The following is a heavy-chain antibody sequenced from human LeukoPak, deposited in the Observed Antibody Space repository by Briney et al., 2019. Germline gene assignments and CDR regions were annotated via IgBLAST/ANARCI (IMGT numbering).Heavy chain of an antibody. J-gene: IGHJ2*01. CDR3: ARGSGITIFGVVYWYFDL. V-gene: IGHV4-30-4*01. CDR2: IYYSGST. CDR1: GGSISSGDYY. D-gene: IGHD3-3*01. Sequence: SETLSLTCTVSGGSISSGDYYWSWIRQPPGKGLEWIGYIYYSGSTYYNPSLKSRVTISVDTSKNQFSLKLSSVTAADTAVHYCARGSGITIFGVVYWYFDLWGRGTLVTVSS.